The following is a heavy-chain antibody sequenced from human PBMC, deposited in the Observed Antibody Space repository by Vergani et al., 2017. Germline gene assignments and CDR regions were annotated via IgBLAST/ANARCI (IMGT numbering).Heavy chain of an antibody. CDR1: GGSISSYY. CDR3: ARAPGYCSSTSCYGGNYYYYGMDV. CDR2: IYYSGST. D-gene: IGHD2-2*01. V-gene: IGHV4-59*06. J-gene: IGHJ6*02. Sequence: QVQLQESGPGLVKPSETLSLTCTVSGGSISSYYWSWIRQHPGKGLEWIGYIYYSGSTYYNPSLKSRVTISVDTSKNQFSLKLSSVTAADTAVYYCARAPGYCSSTSCYGGNYYYYGMDVWGQGTTVTVSS.